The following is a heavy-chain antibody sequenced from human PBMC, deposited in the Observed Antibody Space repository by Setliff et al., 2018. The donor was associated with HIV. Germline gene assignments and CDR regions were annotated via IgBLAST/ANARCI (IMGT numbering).Heavy chain of an antibody. J-gene: IGHJ4*02. CDR2: IIPIFGTA. Sequence: SVKVSCKASGGTFSSYAISWVRQAPGQGLEWMGGIIPIFGTANYAQKFQGRVTITADESTSTAYMELSSLGSEDTAVYYCARAPELYSSGWYYDYWGQGTLVTVSS. CDR1: GGTFSSYA. CDR3: ARAPELYSSGWYYDY. V-gene: IGHV1-69*13. D-gene: IGHD6-19*01.